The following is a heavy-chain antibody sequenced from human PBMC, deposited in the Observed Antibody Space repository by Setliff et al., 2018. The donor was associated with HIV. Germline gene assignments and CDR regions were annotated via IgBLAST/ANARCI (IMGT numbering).Heavy chain of an antibody. CDR2: IYSGGST. CDR3: TGDRNWSFEL. J-gene: IGHJ4*02. CDR1: GFTVSSNY. V-gene: IGHV3-66*01. Sequence: PGGSLRLSCAASGFTVSSNYMSWVRQAPGKGLEWVSVIYSGGSTFYTDSVKDRFTISRDNSKNTLYLQMNSLRAEDTAVYYCTGDRNWSFELWGQGTLVTVSS. D-gene: IGHD3-10*01.